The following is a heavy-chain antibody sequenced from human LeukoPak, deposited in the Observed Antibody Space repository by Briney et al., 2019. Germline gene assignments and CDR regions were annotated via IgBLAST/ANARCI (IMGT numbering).Heavy chain of an antibody. CDR1: GFTFSSYG. Sequence: PGGSLRLSCAASGFTFSSYGMHWVRQAPGKGLEWVAVIWYDGSNKYYADSVKGRFTISRDNSKNTLYLQMNSLRAEDTAVYYCARPDYGVHYGMDVWGQGTTVTVSS. J-gene: IGHJ6*02. CDR3: ARPDYGVHYGMDV. V-gene: IGHV3-33*01. D-gene: IGHD4-17*01. CDR2: IWYDGSNK.